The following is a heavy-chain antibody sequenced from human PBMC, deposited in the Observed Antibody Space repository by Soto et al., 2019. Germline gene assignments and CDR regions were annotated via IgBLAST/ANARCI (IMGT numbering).Heavy chain of an antibody. Sequence: QVQLVQSGAEVKKPGSSVKVSCKASGGTFSSYAISWVRQAPGQGLEWMGGIIPIFGTAKYAQKLQGRVTITAHESTSTAYRELSSLRSEDTAVYYWASLLRGYSGTGDYWGQGTLVTVPS. CDR3: ASLLRGYSGTGDY. CDR2: IIPIFGTA. D-gene: IGHD5-12*01. J-gene: IGHJ4*02. V-gene: IGHV1-69*12. CDR1: GGTFSSYA.